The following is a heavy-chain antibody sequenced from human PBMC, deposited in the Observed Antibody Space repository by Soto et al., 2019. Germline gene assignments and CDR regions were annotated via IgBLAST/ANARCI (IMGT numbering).Heavy chain of an antibody. CDR3: VRENYYYGMDV. V-gene: IGHV3-11*01. CDR1: GFTFSEYY. Sequence: GGSLKLSCAASGFTFSEYYMSCIRLGPGKGMEWVSYISSSGSTIYYADSVKGRFTISRDNAKNSLYLQMNSLRAEDTAVYYCVRENYYYGMDVWGQGTTVTVSS. J-gene: IGHJ6*02. CDR2: ISSSGSTI.